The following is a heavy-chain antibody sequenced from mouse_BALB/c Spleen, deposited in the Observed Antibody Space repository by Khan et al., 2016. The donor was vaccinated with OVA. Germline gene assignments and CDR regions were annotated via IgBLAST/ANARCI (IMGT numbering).Heavy chain of an antibody. CDR2: ISSGGDSI. Sequence: EVELVESGGGLVQPGGSLKLSCATSGFTFSDYYMYWFRPTPEKRLEWVAYISSGGDSISSLDTVKGRFTISRDNAMNTLYLQMSRLKSEDTAMYYCARRDYDGIAYWGQGTLVTVSA. CDR3: ARRDYDGIAY. D-gene: IGHD2-4*01. J-gene: IGHJ3*01. CDR1: GFTFSDYY. V-gene: IGHV5-12*02.